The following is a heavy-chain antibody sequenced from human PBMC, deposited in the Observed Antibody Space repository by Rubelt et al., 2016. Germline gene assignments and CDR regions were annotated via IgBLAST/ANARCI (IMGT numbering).Heavy chain of an antibody. CDR1: GGSISSSSYY. D-gene: IGHD1-1*01. CDR3: AGQYNV. J-gene: IGHJ6*02. Sequence: QLQLQESGPGLVKPSETLSLTCTVSGGSISSSSYYWGWIRQPPGKGLEWIGRIHYSGSTYDNPSLKSRVTLSVAPSKTQFSLKLRFVTAADTAVYYCAGQYNVWGQGTTVTVSS. V-gene: IGHV4-39*01. CDR2: IHYSGST.